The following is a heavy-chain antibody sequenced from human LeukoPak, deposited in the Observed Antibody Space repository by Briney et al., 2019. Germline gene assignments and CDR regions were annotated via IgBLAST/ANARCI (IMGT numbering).Heavy chain of an antibody. J-gene: IGHJ4*02. V-gene: IGHV3-21*01. CDR3: ARGGDDYVWGSPLDY. Sequence: PGGSLRLSCAASGSTFSIYSMNWVRQAPGKGLEWVSSISSSSSFIYYADSVKGRFTISRDNAKNSLYLQMNSLRAEDTAVYYCARGGDDYVWGSPLDYWGQGTLVTVSS. CDR1: GSTFSIYS. D-gene: IGHD3-16*01. CDR2: ISSSSSFI.